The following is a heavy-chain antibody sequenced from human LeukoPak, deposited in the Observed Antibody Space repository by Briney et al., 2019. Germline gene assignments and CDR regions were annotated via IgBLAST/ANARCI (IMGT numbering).Heavy chain of an antibody. CDR2: ITNNGGRT. D-gene: IGHD2-15*01. V-gene: IGHV3-23*01. CDR1: GFTFGDFA. J-gene: IGHJ4*02. Sequence: GGSLMLSCAASGFTFGDFAMSWLRQAPGMGLEWVSTITNNGGRTNYADSLKGRLTISRDNSKNTLYLQMNSLRAEDTAVYYCARDPGGSYDYWGQGTLVTVSS. CDR3: ARDPGGSYDY.